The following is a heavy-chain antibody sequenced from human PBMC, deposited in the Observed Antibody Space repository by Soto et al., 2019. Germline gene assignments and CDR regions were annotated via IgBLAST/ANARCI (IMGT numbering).Heavy chain of an antibody. D-gene: IGHD3-9*01. V-gene: IGHV3-73*01. CDR3: TRHVNQRYYDILTGSPPEGMDV. J-gene: IGHJ6*02. CDR1: GFTFIGSA. CDR2: IRSKANSYAT. Sequence: GGSLRLSCAASGFTFIGSAMHWVRQASGKGLEWVGRIRSKANSYATAYAASVKGRFTISRDDSKNTAYLQMNSLKTEDTAVYYCTRHVNQRYYDILTGSPPEGMDVWGQGTTVTVSS.